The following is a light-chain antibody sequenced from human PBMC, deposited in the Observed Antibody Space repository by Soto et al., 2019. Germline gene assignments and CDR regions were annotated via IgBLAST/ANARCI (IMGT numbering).Light chain of an antibody. Sequence: QSALTQPASVSGSPGQSITISCTGTSSDVGSYNLVSWYQQHPGKAPKLMIYEGSKRPSGVSNRFSGSKSGNTASLTISGLQAEDEADSYCCSYAGSSTPLCVGGTKLTVL. J-gene: IGLJ2*01. CDR3: CSYAGSSTPL. V-gene: IGLV2-23*01. CDR2: EGS. CDR1: SSDVGSYNL.